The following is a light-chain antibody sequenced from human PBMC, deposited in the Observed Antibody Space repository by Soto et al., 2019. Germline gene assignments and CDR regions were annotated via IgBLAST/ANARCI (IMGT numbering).Light chain of an antibody. CDR2: AAS. J-gene: IGKJ4*01. CDR3: QQSNSFPLT. Sequence: QMAKTASPLSPPVSDKVTTTCRTSQGVSSSLAWYHQQPGKAPKLLIYAASSLQSGVPSRFSGSGSGTDFTLTISSLQPEDFATYYCQQSNSFPLTFGGGTKVDI. CDR1: QGVSSS. V-gene: IGKV1-12*01.